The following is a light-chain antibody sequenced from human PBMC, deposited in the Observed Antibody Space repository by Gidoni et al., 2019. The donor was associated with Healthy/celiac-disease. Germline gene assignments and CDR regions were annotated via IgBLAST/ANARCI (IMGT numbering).Light chain of an antibody. CDR1: QSVSSY. Sequence: EIVFTQSPATLSLSPGERATLSCRASQSVSSYLAWYQQKPGQAPRLLIYDASNRATGIPARFSGSGSGTDFTITISSLEPEDFAVYYCQQRSNWHLTFGGGTKVEIK. CDR3: QQRSNWHLT. CDR2: DAS. J-gene: IGKJ4*01. V-gene: IGKV3-11*01.